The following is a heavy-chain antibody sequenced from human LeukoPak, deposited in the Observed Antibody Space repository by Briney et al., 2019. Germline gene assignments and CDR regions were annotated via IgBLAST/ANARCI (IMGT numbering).Heavy chain of an antibody. V-gene: IGHV4-34*01. J-gene: IGHJ4*02. CDR3: ARLDCTGDCCYNH. CDR1: GRSFNCYY. CDR2: INHSGST. D-gene: IGHD2-8*02. Sequence: SETLPLTCAVYGRSFNCYYWRWIRQPPGKGLEWIGEINHSGSTNYNPSLKSRVTISIDTCKNQFSLKLGSVTAADSAVYYCARLDCTGDCCYNHWGQGTLVTVSS.